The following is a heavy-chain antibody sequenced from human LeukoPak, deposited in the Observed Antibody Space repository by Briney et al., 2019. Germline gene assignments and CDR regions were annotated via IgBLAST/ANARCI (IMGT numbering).Heavy chain of an antibody. CDR3: ARDGYSSGWFDY. D-gene: IGHD6-19*01. Sequence: GGSLRLSCAASGFTFSSYGMNWVRQAPGKGLEWVSSISSSSSYIYYADSVKGRFTISRDNAKNSLYLQMNSLRAEDTAVYYCARDGYSSGWFDYWGQGTLVTVSS. CDR1: GFTFSSYG. CDR2: ISSSSSYI. V-gene: IGHV3-21*01. J-gene: IGHJ4*02.